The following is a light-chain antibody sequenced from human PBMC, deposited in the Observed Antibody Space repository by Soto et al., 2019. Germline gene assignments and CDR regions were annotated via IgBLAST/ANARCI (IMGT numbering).Light chain of an antibody. CDR1: QSLLHITGETF. Sequence: DVVMTQRPLSLAVTPGQPASISCKSSQSLLHITGETFLFWYLQKPGQSPQLLIYEVSTRVSGVPDRFSGSGSGTDFTLEISRVETDDVGIYYCMQSTQLPLTFGQGTRLEIK. V-gene: IGKV2D-29*02. CDR3: MQSTQLPLT. J-gene: IGKJ5*01. CDR2: EVS.